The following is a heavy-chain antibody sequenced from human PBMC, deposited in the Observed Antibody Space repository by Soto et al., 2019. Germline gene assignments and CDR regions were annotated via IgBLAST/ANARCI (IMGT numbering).Heavy chain of an antibody. J-gene: IGHJ4*02. CDR1: GFTFNTYA. CDR3: AKDEGYSSGWYVVY. D-gene: IGHD6-19*01. V-gene: IGHV3-23*01. CDR2: ISGNGGFT. Sequence: PGGSLRLSCAASGFTFNTYAMSLVRQAPGKGLEWVSAISGNGGFTYYAESVKGRFTISRDNSKNTLYLQLNSLRAEDAAVYYCAKDEGYSSGWYVVYWGQGTLVTVS.